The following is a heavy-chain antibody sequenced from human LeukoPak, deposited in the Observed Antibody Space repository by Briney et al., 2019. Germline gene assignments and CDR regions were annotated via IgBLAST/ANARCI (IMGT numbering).Heavy chain of an antibody. CDR1: GGSISSSNW. CDR3: ARGPRLYYYDSSGYYYY. V-gene: IGHV4-4*02. J-gene: IGHJ4*02. D-gene: IGHD3-22*01. Sequence: SETLSLTCAVSGGSISSSNWWSWVRQPPGKGLEWIGEINHSGSTNYNPSLKSRVTISVDTSKNQFSLKLSSVTAADTAVYFCARGPRLYYYDSSGYYYYWGQGTLVTVSS. CDR2: INHSGST.